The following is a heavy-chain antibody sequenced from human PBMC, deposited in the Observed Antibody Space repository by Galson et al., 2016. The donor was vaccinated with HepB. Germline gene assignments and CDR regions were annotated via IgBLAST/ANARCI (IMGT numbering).Heavy chain of an antibody. V-gene: IGHV3-9*01. CDR3: AKGEYYYGSGSRSFDY. CDR1: GFTFEDYA. J-gene: IGHJ4*02. D-gene: IGHD3-10*01. Sequence: SLRLSCAGSGFTFEDYAMHWVRQAPGKGLEWVSGINWNSGSIGYADSVKGRFTISRDNAKSSLYLQMNSLRAEDTALYYCAKGEYYYGSGSRSFDYWGQGTLVTVSS. CDR2: INWNSGSI.